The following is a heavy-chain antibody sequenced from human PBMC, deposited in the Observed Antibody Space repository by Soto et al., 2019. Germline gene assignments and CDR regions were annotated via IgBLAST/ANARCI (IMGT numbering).Heavy chain of an antibody. CDR3: AKDDKYSESKHAFDI. CDR1: GYTFTSCG. V-gene: IGHV1-18*01. D-gene: IGHD1-26*01. J-gene: IGHJ3*02. CDR2: ISVYNGNT. Sequence: GASVKVSCKASGYTFTSCGITWVRQAPGQGLEWMGWISVYNGNTNYAQNLQGRVTMTTDTSTNTAYMELRSLRSDDTAVYYCAKDDKYSESKHAFDIWGQGTMVTVSS.